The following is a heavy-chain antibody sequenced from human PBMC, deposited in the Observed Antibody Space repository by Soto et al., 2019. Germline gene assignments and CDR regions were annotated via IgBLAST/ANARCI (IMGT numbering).Heavy chain of an antibody. Sequence: PGGSLRLSCAASGFTCSSYAMSWVRQAPGKGLECVSAISGSGGSTYYADSVKGRFTISRDNSKNTLYLQMNSLRAEDTAVYYCAKEHQLLLYPFFLTTVIDYWGQGTLVTVSS. CDR1: GFTCSSYA. J-gene: IGHJ4*02. CDR3: AKEHQLLLYPFFLTTVIDY. CDR2: ISGSGGST. D-gene: IGHD2-2*02. V-gene: IGHV3-23*01.